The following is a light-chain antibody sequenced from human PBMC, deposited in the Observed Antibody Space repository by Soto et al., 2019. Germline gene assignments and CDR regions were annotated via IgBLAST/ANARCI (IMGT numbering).Light chain of an antibody. CDR3: QQYGSSPIT. CDR2: GAS. Sequence: IVLTQSPATLSVSPGERATLSCRASQSVSSSYLAWYQQKPGQAPRLLIYGASSRATGIPDRFSGSGSGTDFTLTISRLEPEDFAVYYCQQYGSSPITFGQGTKVDI. V-gene: IGKV3-20*01. J-gene: IGKJ1*01. CDR1: QSVSSSY.